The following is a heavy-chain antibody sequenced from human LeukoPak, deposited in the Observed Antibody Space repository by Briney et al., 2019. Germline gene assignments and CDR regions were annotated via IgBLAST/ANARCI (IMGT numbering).Heavy chain of an antibody. CDR2: ISGSGGST. D-gene: IGHD6-19*01. J-gene: IGHJ6*03. CDR1: GFTFSSYA. CDR3: ASSGWSLYYYMDV. Sequence: GGSLRLSCAASGFTFSSYAMSWVREAPGKGLEWVSAISGSGGSTYYADSVKGRFTISRDNAKNSLCLQMNSLRAQDTAVYYCASSGWSLYYYMDVWGKGTTVTVSS. V-gene: IGHV3-23*01.